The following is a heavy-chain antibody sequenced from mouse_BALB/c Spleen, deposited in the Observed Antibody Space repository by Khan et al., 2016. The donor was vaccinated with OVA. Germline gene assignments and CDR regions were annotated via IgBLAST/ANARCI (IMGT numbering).Heavy chain of an antibody. CDR3: ARGNYYGYYFDY. Sequence: VQLKESGPGLVKPSQSLSLTCTVTGYSITSVYAWNWIRQFPGNKLEWMGYISYSGGTSYNPSLKSRISITRDTSKNQFFLQLNSVTTEDTATYYCARGNYYGYYFDYWGQGTTLTVSS. CDR1: GYSITSVYA. D-gene: IGHD1-1*01. CDR2: ISYSGGT. J-gene: IGHJ2*01. V-gene: IGHV3-2*02.